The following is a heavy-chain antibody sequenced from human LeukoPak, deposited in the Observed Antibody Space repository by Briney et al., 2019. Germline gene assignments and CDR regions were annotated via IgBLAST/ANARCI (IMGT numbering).Heavy chain of an antibody. CDR3: GAGRGELSAFHI. CDR1: GGSISSYY. J-gene: IGHJ3*02. Sequence: PSETLSLTCTASGGSISSYYWSWIRQPPGKGLEWIGYIYYSGNTKYNPSLKSRVTISVDTSRNQFSLKLNSVTAADTAVYYCGAGRGELSAFHIWGQGTMVTVSS. CDR2: IYYSGNT. D-gene: IGHD1-26*01. V-gene: IGHV4-59*03.